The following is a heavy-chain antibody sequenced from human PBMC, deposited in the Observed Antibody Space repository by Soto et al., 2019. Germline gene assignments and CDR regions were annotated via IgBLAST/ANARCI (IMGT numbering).Heavy chain of an antibody. J-gene: IGHJ6*02. Sequence: EVQLVESGGGLVKPGGSLRLSCAASGFTFSNAWMNWVRQAPGKGLEWVGRIKSKTDGGTTDYAAPVKGRFTISRDDSKNTLYLQMNSLKTEDTAVYYCTPRPVVVAAPYGMDVWGQGTTVTVSS. V-gene: IGHV3-15*07. CDR2: IKSKTDGGTT. CDR3: TPRPVVVAAPYGMDV. CDR1: GFTFSNAW. D-gene: IGHD2-15*01.